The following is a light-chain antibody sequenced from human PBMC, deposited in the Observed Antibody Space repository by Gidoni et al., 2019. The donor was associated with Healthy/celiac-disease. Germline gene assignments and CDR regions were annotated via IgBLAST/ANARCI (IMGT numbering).Light chain of an antibody. V-gene: IGKV1-39*01. CDR2: AAS. CDR3: QQSYSTPIT. CDR1: QSISSY. J-gene: IGKJ5*01. Sequence: DIQMTQSPSSLSASVGDRVTITCRASQSISSYLNGYQQKPGKAPKLLISAASSLQSGVPSRFSGSGSGTDFTLTISSLQPEDFATYYCQQSYSTPITFGQGTRLEIK.